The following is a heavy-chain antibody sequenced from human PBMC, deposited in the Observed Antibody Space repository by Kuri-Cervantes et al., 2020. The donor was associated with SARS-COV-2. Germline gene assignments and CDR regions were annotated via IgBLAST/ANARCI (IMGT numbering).Heavy chain of an antibody. CDR2: IKQDGSEK. D-gene: IGHD3-22*01. CDR1: GFTFSSYW. CDR3: ARDRQYDYYDSSGYYPDAFDI. Sequence: GGSLRLSCAASGFTFSSYWMSWVRQAPGKGLEWVANIKQDGSEKYYVDSVKGRFTISRDNAKNSLYLQMNSLRAEDTAVYYCARDRQYDYYDSSGYYPDAFDIWGQGTMVTVSS. J-gene: IGHJ3*02. V-gene: IGHV3-7*01.